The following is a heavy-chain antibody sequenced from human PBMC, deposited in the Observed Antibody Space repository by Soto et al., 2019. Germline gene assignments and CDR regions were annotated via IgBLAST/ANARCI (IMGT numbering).Heavy chain of an antibody. V-gene: IGHV4-31*03. CDR3: ARGLSVTLFDN. CDR2: IYYSGST. Sequence: QVQLQESGPGLVKPSQTLSLTCTVSGGSISTGGYYWTWIRQQPGKGLEWIGYIYYSGSTYYNPSLKSRVTISVDTSKNQFSLKLSSVTAADTAVYYCARGLSVTLFDNWGQGTRVTVSS. J-gene: IGHJ4*02. D-gene: IGHD4-17*01. CDR1: GGSISTGGYY.